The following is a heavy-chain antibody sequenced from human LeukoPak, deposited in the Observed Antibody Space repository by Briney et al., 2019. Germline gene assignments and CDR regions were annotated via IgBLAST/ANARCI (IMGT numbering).Heavy chain of an antibody. Sequence: PGGSLRLSCTASGFTFGDYAMSWVRQAPGKGLEWVGFIRSKAYGGTTEYAASVKGRFTISRDDSKSIAYLQMNSLKTEDTAVYYCTRVGGSLFLNDLDAFDIWGQGTMVTVSS. J-gene: IGHJ3*02. V-gene: IGHV3-49*04. CDR2: IRSKAYGGTT. CDR3: TRVGGSLFLNDLDAFDI. CDR1: GFTFGDYA. D-gene: IGHD1-26*01.